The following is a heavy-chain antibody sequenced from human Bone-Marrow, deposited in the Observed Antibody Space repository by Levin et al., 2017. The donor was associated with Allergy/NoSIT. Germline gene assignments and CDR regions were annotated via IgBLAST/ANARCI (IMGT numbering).Heavy chain of an antibody. CDR3: AKGRGYSYGYNYYGMDV. J-gene: IGHJ6*02. V-gene: IGHV3-30*18. CDR1: GFTFSSYG. CDR2: ISYDGSNK. Sequence: PGGSLRLSCAASGFTFSSYGMHWVRQAPGKGLEWVAVISYDGSNKYYADSVKGRFTISRDNSKNTLYLQMNSLRAEDTAVYYCAKGRGYSYGYNYYGMDVWGQGTTVTVSS. D-gene: IGHD5-18*01.